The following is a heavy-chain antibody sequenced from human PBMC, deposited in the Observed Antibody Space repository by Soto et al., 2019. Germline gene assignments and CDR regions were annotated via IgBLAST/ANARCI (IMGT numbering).Heavy chain of an antibody. J-gene: IGHJ5*02. CDR3: ATLAVLAIPEGWFVQ. CDR2: MYPGDSDT. CDR1: GYSFVNDW. V-gene: IGHV5-51*01. D-gene: IGHD2-21*01. Sequence: PVDSVKISWKGSGYSFVNDWIAWVRQIPWKGVEWMGIMYPGDSDTKYSASFQGQATISVDKSISTAYLQWSSLQASDTGTCYVATLAVLAIPEGWFVQWGQGTLVAVFS.